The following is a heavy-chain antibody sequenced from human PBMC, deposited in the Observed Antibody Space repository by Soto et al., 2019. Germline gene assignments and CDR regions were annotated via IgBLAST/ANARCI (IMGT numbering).Heavy chain of an antibody. CDR3: ARVNVTLDL. CDR2: IHYGGNA. Sequence: QLHLAESGPGLVGPSETLSLTCAVSGGSINTYNLFWAWVRQPPGKGLEWIASIHYGGNAYYSPSLPTRATISRDTSKNRVSLELTSVTAADTAVYYCARVNVTLDLWGQGTLVTVSS. CDR1: GGSINTYNLF. D-gene: IGHD2-21*02. V-gene: IGHV4-39*01. J-gene: IGHJ4*02.